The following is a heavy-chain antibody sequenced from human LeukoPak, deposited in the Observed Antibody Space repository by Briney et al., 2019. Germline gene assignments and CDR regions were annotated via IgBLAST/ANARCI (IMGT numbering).Heavy chain of an antibody. V-gene: IGHV3-23*01. D-gene: IGHD3-22*01. CDR3: AKLDYYDTH. Sequence: PGGSLRLSCAASGFTFSSCAMSWVRQAPGKGLEWVSAISGSGGSTYYAGSVKGRFTISRDNSKNTLFLQMNSLKAEDMAVYFCAKLDYYDTHWGQGTLVTVSS. CDR2: ISGSGGST. CDR1: GFTFSSCA. J-gene: IGHJ4*02.